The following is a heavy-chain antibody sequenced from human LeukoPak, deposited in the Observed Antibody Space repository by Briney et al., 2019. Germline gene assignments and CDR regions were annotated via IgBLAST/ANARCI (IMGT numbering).Heavy chain of an antibody. Sequence: GGSLRLSGEASGFTCSSYGINWVRQAPGNGREWVSGISGGGGSTDYADSVKGRFTIARDNSRNTLELQINSLRAEDTAVYYCAKDPSVYYGDYIIRWGQGTLVIVSS. V-gene: IGHV3-23*01. J-gene: IGHJ4*02. CDR2: ISGGGGST. D-gene: IGHD4-17*01. CDR1: GFTCSSYG. CDR3: AKDPSVYYGDYIIR.